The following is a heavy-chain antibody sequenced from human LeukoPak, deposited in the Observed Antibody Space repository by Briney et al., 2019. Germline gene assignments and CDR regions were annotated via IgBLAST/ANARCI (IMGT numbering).Heavy chain of an antibody. CDR1: GFTFSDYY. D-gene: IGHD6-13*01. V-gene: IGHV3-11*01. CDR2: ISSSGSTI. J-gene: IGHJ4*02. Sequence: GGSLRLSCAASGFTFSDYYMSWIRQAPGKGLEWVSYISSSGSTIYYADSVKGRFTISRDNAKNSLYLQMNGLRAEDTAVYYCARGRSSSWYDLYYFDYWGQGTLVTVSS. CDR3: ARGRSSSWYDLYYFDY.